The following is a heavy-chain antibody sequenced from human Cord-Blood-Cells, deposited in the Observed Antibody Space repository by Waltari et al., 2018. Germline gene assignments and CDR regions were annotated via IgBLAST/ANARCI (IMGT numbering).Heavy chain of an antibody. V-gene: IGHV7-4-1*02. D-gene: IGHD2-15*01. CDR1: RYTFTSYA. Sequence: QVQLVQSGSELKKPGASVKVSCKASRYTFTSYAMNWVRQAPGQGLEGMGWINTNTGNPTYAQGFTGRFVFSLDTSVSTAYLQISSLKAEDTAVYYCARPPYCSGGSCYYYYGMDVWGQGTTVTVSS. CDR3: ARPPYCSGGSCYYYYGMDV. CDR2: INTNTGNP. J-gene: IGHJ6*02.